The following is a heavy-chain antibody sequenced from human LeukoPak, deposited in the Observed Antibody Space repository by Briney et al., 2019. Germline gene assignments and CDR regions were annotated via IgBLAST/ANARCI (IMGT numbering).Heavy chain of an antibody. D-gene: IGHD2-2*01. CDR3: AKSGCSSISCAYGFDI. CDR1: GFTFSTYA. CDR2: ISASGGRT. V-gene: IGHV3-23*01. Sequence: GGSLRLSCAASGFTFSTYAMSWVRQAPGKGLEWVSGISASGGRTYYADSVKGRFTISRDNSKNTLYLQMNSLRAEDTAVYYCAKSGCSSISCAYGFDIWGQGTMVTVSS. J-gene: IGHJ3*02.